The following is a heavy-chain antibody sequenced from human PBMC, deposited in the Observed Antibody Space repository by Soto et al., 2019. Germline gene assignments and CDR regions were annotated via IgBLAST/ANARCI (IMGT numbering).Heavy chain of an antibody. CDR1: GFTFSSYW. J-gene: IGHJ4*02. CDR2: INSEGTTT. D-gene: IGHD3-16*01. Sequence: EVQLVESGGGSVQSGGSLRLSCAASGFTFSSYWMQWVRQAPGKGLVWVSRINSEGTTTFYADSVKGRFTISRDNAKNTLYLQKNSLRAEDTAVYSCGSAPGGPGIVDHWGQGNLVTVSS. CDR3: GSAPGGPGIVDH. V-gene: IGHV3-74*01.